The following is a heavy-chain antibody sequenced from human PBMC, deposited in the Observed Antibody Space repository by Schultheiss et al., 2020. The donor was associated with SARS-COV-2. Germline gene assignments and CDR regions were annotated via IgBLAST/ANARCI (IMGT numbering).Heavy chain of an antibody. J-gene: IGHJ6*03. Sequence: GSLRLSCAASGFTFSSYSMNWVRQAPGKGLEWVSGISWNSGSIGYADSVKGRFTISRDNSKNTLYLQMNSLRAEDTAVYYCARDGQAYYYMDVWGKGTTVTVSS. CDR3: ARDGQAYYYMDV. CDR2: ISWNSGSI. CDR1: GFTFSSYS. V-gene: IGHV3-48*01.